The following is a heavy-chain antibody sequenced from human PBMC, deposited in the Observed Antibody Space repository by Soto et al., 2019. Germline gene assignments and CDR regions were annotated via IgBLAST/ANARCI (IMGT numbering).Heavy chain of an antibody. Sequence: ASVKVSCKASGYTFTGYYMHWVRQAPGQGLEWMGWINPNGGGTNYAQKFQGRVTMTRDTSISTAYMELSRLRSDDTAVYYCARDSEACSGGSCYPKYFDYWGQGTLVTVSS. CDR2: INPNGGGT. CDR1: GYTFTGYY. D-gene: IGHD2-15*01. V-gene: IGHV1-2*02. CDR3: ARDSEACSGGSCYPKYFDY. J-gene: IGHJ4*02.